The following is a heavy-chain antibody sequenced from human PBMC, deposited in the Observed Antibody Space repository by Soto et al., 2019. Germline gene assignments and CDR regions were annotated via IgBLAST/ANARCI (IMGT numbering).Heavy chain of an antibody. CDR1: GFSLSTSGVG. Sequence: QITLKESGPTLVKPTQTLTLTCTFSGFSLSTSGVGVGWIRQPPGKALEWLALIYWDDDKRYSPSLKKRLTITKDTSKNQVVLTMTNMDPVDTATYYCAHSPRITVTTLYYFDYWGQGTLVTVSS. D-gene: IGHD4-17*01. J-gene: IGHJ4*02. CDR2: IYWDDDK. V-gene: IGHV2-5*02. CDR3: AHSPRITVTTLYYFDY.